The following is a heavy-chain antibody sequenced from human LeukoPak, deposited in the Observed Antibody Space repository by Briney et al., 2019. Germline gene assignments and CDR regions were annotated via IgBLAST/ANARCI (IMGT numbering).Heavy chain of an antibody. D-gene: IGHD1-26*01. CDR2: ISSSSSYI. V-gene: IGHV3-21*01. CDR1: GFTFSSYS. J-gene: IGHJ3*02. Sequence: GGSLRLSCAASGFTFSSYSMNWFLQAPGKGLEWVSSISSSSSYIYYADSVKGRFTISIDNAKNSLYLQMNSLRAEDTAVYYCARGKSVAGILGAAFDIWGQGTMVTVSS. CDR3: ARGKSVAGILGAAFDI.